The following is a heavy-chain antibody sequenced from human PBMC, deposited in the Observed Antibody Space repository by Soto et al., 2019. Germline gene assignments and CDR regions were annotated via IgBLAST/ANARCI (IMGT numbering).Heavy chain of an antibody. J-gene: IGHJ4*02. Sequence: QVQLVQSGAEVKKPGSSVKVSCKASGGTFSSYYINWVRQAPGQGLEWMGEMIPIFGTANYAQKIQGRVTTTADEATSTAYRELNSLRSEDTAVYYCAIDGGRHSGGIDYWGQGTLVTVSS. V-gene: IGHV1-69*01. D-gene: IGHD1-26*01. CDR3: AIDGGRHSGGIDY. CDR2: MIPIFGTA. CDR1: GGTFSSYY.